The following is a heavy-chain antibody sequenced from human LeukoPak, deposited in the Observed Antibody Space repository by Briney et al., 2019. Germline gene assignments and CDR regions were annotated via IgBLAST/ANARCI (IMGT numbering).Heavy chain of an antibody. D-gene: IGHD3-3*01. CDR3: AKDRYYDFCLRFDL. CDR2: ISGDGGST. V-gene: IGHV3-43*02. CDR1: GFTFDDYA. J-gene: IGHJ5*02. Sequence: GGSLRLSCAASGFTFDDYAMHWVRQAPGKGLEWVSLISGDGGSTYYADSVKGRFTISRDNSKNSLYLQMNSLRTEDTALYYCAKDRYYDFCLRFDLWGQGTLVPVSS.